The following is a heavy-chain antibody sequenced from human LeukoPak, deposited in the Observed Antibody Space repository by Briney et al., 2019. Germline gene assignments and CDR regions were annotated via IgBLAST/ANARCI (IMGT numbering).Heavy chain of an antibody. CDR3: ATSSVLGRFDP. CDR2: ITSSSSYI. Sequence: GGSLRLFCAASGFTFSRYSMNWVRQAPGEGLECVSSITSSSSYIYYADSVKGRFTISRDNAKNSLYLQMNSLRAEDMGVYYCATSSVLGRFDPWGQGTLVTVSS. D-gene: IGHD6-6*01. CDR1: GFTFSRYS. J-gene: IGHJ5*02. V-gene: IGHV3-21*01.